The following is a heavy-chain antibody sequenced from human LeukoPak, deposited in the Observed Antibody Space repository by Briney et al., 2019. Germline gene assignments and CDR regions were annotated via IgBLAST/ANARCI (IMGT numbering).Heavy chain of an antibody. CDR1: GGAISSYY. Sequence: SETLSLTCTVSGGAISSYYWSWIRQPPGKGLEWIGYIYYSGSTNYNPSLKSRVTISVDTSKNQFSLKLSSVTAADTAAYYCAKWNSYYYYMDVWGKGTTVTVSS. J-gene: IGHJ6*03. CDR3: AKWNSYYYYMDV. D-gene: IGHD1-1*01. V-gene: IGHV4-59*01. CDR2: IYYSGST.